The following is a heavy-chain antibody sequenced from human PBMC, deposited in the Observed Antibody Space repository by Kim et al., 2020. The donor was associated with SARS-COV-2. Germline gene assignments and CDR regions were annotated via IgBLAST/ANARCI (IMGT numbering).Heavy chain of an antibody. CDR1: GFTFSSYE. D-gene: IGHD2-15*01. Sequence: GGSLRLSCAASGFTFSSYEMNWVRQAPGKGLEWVSYISSSGSTIYYADSVKGRFTISRDNAKNSLYLQMNSLRAEDTAVYYCARDIVVVVAAYYYYYYGMDVWGQGTTVTVSS. CDR3: ARDIVVVVAAYYYYYYGMDV. J-gene: IGHJ6*02. V-gene: IGHV3-48*03. CDR2: ISSSGSTI.